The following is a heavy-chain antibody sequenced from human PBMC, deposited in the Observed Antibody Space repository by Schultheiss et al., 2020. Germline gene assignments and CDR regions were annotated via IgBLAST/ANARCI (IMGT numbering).Heavy chain of an antibody. CDR1: GFTFSSYS. J-gene: IGHJ4*02. V-gene: IGHV3-21*01. D-gene: IGHD2-2*01. Sequence: GESLRLSCAASGFTFSSYSMNWVRQAPGKGLEWVSSISSSSSYIYYADSVKGRFTISRDNAKNSLYLQMNSLRAEDTAVYYCAREYCSSTSCYYSPGDYWGQGTLVTVSS. CDR2: ISSSSSYI. CDR3: AREYCSSTSCYYSPGDY.